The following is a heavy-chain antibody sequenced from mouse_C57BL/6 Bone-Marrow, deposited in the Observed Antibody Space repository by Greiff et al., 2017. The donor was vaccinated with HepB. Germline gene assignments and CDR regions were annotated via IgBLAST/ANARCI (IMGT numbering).Heavy chain of an antibody. CDR2: IYPGDGDT. V-gene: IGHV1-82*01. CDR3: ARCFSRDYFDY. J-gene: IGHJ2*01. D-gene: IGHD6-1*01. Sequence: QVQLQQSGPELVKPGASVKISCKASGYAFSSSWMNWVKQRPGKGLEWIGRIYPGDGDTNYNGKFKGKATLTADKSSSTAYMQLSSLTSEDSAVYFCARCFSRDYFDYWGQGTTLTVSS. CDR1: GYAFSSSW.